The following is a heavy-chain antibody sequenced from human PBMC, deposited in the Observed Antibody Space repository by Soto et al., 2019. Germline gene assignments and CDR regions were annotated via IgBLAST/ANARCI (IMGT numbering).Heavy chain of an antibody. CDR3: ARALLDRGVMEGDFDH. J-gene: IGHJ4*02. D-gene: IGHD3-10*01. CDR2: ISAYNGNT. V-gene: IGHV1-18*01. Sequence: QVQLVQSGAEVKKPGASVKVSCKASGYTFTSYGISWVRQAPGQGLEWMGWISAYNGNTNYAQKLQGGVTMTTDTSTSTADMELRSLRSDDTAVDYCARALLDRGVMEGDFDHWGQGTLAPVSS. CDR1: GYTFTSYG.